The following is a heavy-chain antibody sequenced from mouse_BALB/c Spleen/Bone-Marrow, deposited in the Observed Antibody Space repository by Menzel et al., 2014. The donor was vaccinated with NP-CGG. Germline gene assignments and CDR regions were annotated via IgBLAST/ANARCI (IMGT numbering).Heavy chain of an antibody. J-gene: IGHJ3*01. Sequence: DVQLQESGAELVKPGASVKLSCTASGFNIKDTYMHWVKQRPEQGLEWIGRIDPANGNTKYDPKFQGKATITADTSSNTAYLQRSSLTSEDTAVYYCAVYDYEGFAYWGQGTLVTVSA. D-gene: IGHD2-4*01. CDR1: GFNIKDTY. CDR3: AVYDYEGFAY. V-gene: IGHV14-3*02. CDR2: IDPANGNT.